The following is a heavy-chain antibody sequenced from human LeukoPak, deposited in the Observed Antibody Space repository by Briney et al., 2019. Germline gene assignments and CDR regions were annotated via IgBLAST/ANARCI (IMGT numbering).Heavy chain of an antibody. CDR3: ARATMVRGVNRWFDP. Sequence: GESLKISCKGSGYSFTSYWIGWVREMPGKGLEWMGIIYPGDSDTRYSPSFQGQVTISADKSISTAYLQWSSLKASDTAMYYCARATMVRGVNRWFDPWGQGTLVTVSS. V-gene: IGHV5-51*01. CDR1: GYSFTSYW. J-gene: IGHJ5*02. CDR2: IYPGDSDT. D-gene: IGHD3-10*01.